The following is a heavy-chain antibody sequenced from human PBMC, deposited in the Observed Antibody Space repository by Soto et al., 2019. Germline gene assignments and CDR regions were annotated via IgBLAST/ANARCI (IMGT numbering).Heavy chain of an antibody. V-gene: IGHV4-30-4*01. J-gene: IGHJ5*02. CDR2: IYYSGST. CDR1: GGSISSGDYY. CDR3: ARAGHYYGSGSYYLGNWFDP. Sequence: SETLSLTCTVSGGSISSGDYYWSWIRQPPGKGLEWIGYIYYSGSTYYNPSLKSRVTISVDTSKNQFSLKLSSVTAADTAVYYCARAGHYYGSGSYYLGNWFDPWGQGTLVTVSS. D-gene: IGHD3-10*01.